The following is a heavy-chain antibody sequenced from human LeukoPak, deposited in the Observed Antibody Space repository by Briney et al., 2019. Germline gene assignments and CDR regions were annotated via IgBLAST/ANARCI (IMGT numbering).Heavy chain of an antibody. CDR2: IYYSGST. D-gene: IGHD6-13*01. CDR3: ARHAQYSSSWVYYHYYYGMDV. CDR1: GGSISSYY. J-gene: IGHJ6*02. V-gene: IGHV4-59*08. Sequence: SETLSLTCTVSGGSISSYYWSWIRQPPGKGLEWIGYIYYSGSTNYNPSLKSRATISVDTSKNQFSLKLSSVTAADTAVYYCARHAQYSSSWVYYHYYYGMDVWGQGTTVTVSS.